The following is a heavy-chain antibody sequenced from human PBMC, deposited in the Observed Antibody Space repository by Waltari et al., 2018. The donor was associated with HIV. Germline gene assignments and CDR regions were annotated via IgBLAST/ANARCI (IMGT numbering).Heavy chain of an antibody. Sequence: QLQLQDSGPGLVKPSETLSLTCTVSGGSFSTSSYYWGWIRRPPGKGLEWIGSVYYSGSTYYNPSLKSRVTISIDTSKNQFSLKLSSVTAADTAVDYCVAGYYGRGDYWGQGTLVTVSS. V-gene: IGHV4-39*01. CDR3: VAGYYGRGDY. J-gene: IGHJ4*02. D-gene: IGHD3-3*01. CDR1: GGSFSTSSYY. CDR2: VYYSGST.